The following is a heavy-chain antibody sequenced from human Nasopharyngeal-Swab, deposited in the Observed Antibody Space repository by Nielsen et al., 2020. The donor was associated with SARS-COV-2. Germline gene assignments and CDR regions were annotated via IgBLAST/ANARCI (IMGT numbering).Heavy chain of an antibody. CDR3: ARGPGTAYYYMDV. Sequence: SETLSLTCTVSGGSFSTDYWSWIRQPPGKGLEWIGYISYSGSTNYNPSLKSRVAISVDTSKNQLSLKLSSVTAADTAAYYCARGPGTAYYYMDVWGKGTTVTVSS. CDR2: ISYSGST. D-gene: IGHD1-7*01. CDR1: GGSFSTDY. V-gene: IGHV4-59*01. J-gene: IGHJ6*03.